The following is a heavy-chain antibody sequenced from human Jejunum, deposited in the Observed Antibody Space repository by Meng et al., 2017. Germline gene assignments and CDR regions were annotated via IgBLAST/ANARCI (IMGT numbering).Heavy chain of an antibody. CDR2: IYPGDSDT. Sequence: GESLKISCQGSGYTFTNYWIGWVRQMPGKGLEWMGNIYPGDSDTRYSPSFQGQVTISADKSTSTAYLQWSSLKASDTAMYYCTRVGVAATTGFDYWGQGTRVTSFS. CDR3: TRVGVAATTGFDY. D-gene: IGHD2-15*01. CDR1: GYTFTNYW. V-gene: IGHV5-51*01. J-gene: IGHJ4*02.